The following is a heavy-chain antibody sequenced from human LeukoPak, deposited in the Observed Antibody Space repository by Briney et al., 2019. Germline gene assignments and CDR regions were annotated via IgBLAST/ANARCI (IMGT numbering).Heavy chain of an antibody. V-gene: IGHV3-23*01. CDR1: GFTFSSSA. J-gene: IGHJ4*02. D-gene: IGHD3-3*01. Sequence: AGGSLRLSCGASGFTFSSSAMHWVRQAPGKGLEWVSSISGSGGSTYFAGSVKGRVTISRDNSKNTMYMQMNSLRVEDTAVYYCAKGGQNYDFWRFDYWGQGSLVTVSS. CDR3: AKGGQNYDFWRFDY. CDR2: ISGSGGST.